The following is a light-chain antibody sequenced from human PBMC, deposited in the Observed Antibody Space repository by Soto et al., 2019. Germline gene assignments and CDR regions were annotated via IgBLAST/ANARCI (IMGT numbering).Light chain of an antibody. CDR2: AAS. Sequence: AIRMTQSPSSLSASTGDIVTITFRASQGISSYLAWYQQKPGKAPKLLIYAASTLQSGVPSRFSGSGSGTDFTLTISCLQSEDFATYYCQQYYSYRTFGQGTKVDIK. J-gene: IGKJ1*01. V-gene: IGKV1-8*01. CDR1: QGISSY. CDR3: QQYYSYRT.